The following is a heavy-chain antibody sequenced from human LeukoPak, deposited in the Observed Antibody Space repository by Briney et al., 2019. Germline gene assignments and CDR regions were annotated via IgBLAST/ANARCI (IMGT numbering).Heavy chain of an antibody. J-gene: IGHJ4*02. CDR3: VRCGSYLTRADY. CDR2: IYYSGST. CDR1: GGSLSSSGNY. V-gene: IGHV4-39*01. D-gene: IGHD1-26*01. Sequence: TSETLSLTCTVSGGSLSSSGNYWGWIRQPPGKGLEWLANIYYSGSTYYHPSLKSRVTISVDTSENQFSLKLSSVTAADTAVYYCVRCGSYLTRADYWGQGTLVTVSS.